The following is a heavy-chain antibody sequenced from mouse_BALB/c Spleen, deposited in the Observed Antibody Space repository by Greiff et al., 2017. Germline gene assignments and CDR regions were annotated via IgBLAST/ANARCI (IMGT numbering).Heavy chain of an antibody. Sequence: VQLQQSGAELVKPGASVKLSCKASGYTFTSYYMYWVKQRPGQGLEWIGEINPSNGGTNFNEKFKSKATLTVDKSSSTAYMQLSSLTSEDSAVYYCTRSRYCPGYAMDYWGQGTSVTVSS. CDR1: GYTFTSYY. CDR2: INPSNGGT. J-gene: IGHJ4*01. CDR3: TRSRYCPGYAMDY. V-gene: IGHV1S81*02.